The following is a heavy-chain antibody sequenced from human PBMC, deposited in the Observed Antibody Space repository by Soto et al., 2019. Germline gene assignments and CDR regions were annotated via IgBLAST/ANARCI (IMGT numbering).Heavy chain of an antibody. CDR1: GFTFSSYG. CDR3: ALVGGYYGMDV. J-gene: IGHJ6*02. D-gene: IGHD1-26*01. CDR2: ISYDGSNK. Sequence: QVQLVESGGGVVQPGRSLRLSCAATGFTFSSYGMHWVRQAPGKGLEWVAVISYDGSNKYYADSVKGRFTISRDNSKNTLYLQMNSLRAEDTAVYYCALVGGYYGMDVWGQGTTVTVSS. V-gene: IGHV3-30*03.